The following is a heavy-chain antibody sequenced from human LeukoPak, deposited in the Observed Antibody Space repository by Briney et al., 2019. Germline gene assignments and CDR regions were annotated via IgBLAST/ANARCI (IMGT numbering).Heavy chain of an antibody. CDR2: ISAYNGNT. Sequence: ASVKVSCKASGYTFTSYGISWVRQAPGQGLEWMGWISAYNGNTKYAQKLQGRVTMTTDTSTSTAYMELRSLRSDDTAVYYCASDVGYCRSSSCYGLYYWGQGTLVTVSS. V-gene: IGHV1-18*01. J-gene: IGHJ4*02. D-gene: IGHD2-2*01. CDR3: ASDVGYCRSSSCYGLYY. CDR1: GYTFTSYG.